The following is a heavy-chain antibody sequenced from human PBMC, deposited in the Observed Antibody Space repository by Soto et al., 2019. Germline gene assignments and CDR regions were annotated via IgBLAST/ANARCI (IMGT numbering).Heavy chain of an antibody. J-gene: IGHJ5*02. D-gene: IGHD3-9*01. V-gene: IGHV1-3*01. Sequence: QVQLVQSGAEVKKPGASVKVSCKASGYTFTSYAMHWVRQAPGQRLEWMGWINAGNGNTKYSQKFQGRVTITRDTSASTAYMELSSLRSEDTAVYYCARDTIPGYDILTGYQLPGFDPWGQGTLVTVSS. CDR1: GYTFTSYA. CDR3: ARDTIPGYDILTGYQLPGFDP. CDR2: INAGNGNT.